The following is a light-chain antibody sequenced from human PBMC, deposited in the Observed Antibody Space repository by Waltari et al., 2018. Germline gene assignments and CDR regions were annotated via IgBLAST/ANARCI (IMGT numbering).Light chain of an antibody. Sequence: DIVMTQSPDSLAVSLGERATINCKSSQSVLYSSNNKNYLTWYQQKPGHPPKLLIYWASTRESGVPDRFGGSWSGTDFTLTISGLQAEDVAVYYCQQSYSTPDTFGQGTKLEIK. CDR3: QQSYSTPDT. V-gene: IGKV4-1*01. CDR2: WAS. CDR1: QSVLYSSNNKNY. J-gene: IGKJ2*01.